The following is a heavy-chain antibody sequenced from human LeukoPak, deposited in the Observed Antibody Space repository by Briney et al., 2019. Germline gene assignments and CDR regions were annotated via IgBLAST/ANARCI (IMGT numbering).Heavy chain of an antibody. D-gene: IGHD3-22*01. V-gene: IGHV1-8*02. Sequence: ASVKVSCKASGYTFTAYYMHWVRQATGQGLEWMGWMNPNSGNTGYAQKFQGRVTLTRNTSLSTAYMELSSLRSEDTAVYYCARVGYDSSGYRLFDYWGQGTLVTVSS. CDR2: MNPNSGNT. J-gene: IGHJ4*02. CDR1: GYTFTAYY. CDR3: ARVGYDSSGYRLFDY.